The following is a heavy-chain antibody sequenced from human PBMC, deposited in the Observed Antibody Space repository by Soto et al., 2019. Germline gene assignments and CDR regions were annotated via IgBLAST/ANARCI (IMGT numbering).Heavy chain of an antibody. V-gene: IGHV4-39*01. D-gene: IGHD3-10*01. J-gene: IGHJ5*02. CDR3: ARLSTRGSGP. Sequence: SETLSLTCTVSGGSISTSNYYWGLIRQPPGKGLEWIGSIYYSGSTYYNTSLESRVTLSIDTSMNQFSLRLSSVTAPDTAVYYCARLSTRGSGPWGQGTLVTVSS. CDR1: GGSISTSNYY. CDR2: IYYSGST.